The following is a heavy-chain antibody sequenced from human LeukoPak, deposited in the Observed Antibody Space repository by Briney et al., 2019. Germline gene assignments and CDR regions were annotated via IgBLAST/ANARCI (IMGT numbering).Heavy chain of an antibody. V-gene: IGHV3-30*18. CDR3: AKDRGTGYCSSTSCYFDAFDI. D-gene: IGHD2-2*01. CDR2: ISFDGSNK. Sequence: PGRSLRPSCAASGFTFSSYGMHWVRQAPGKGLEWVAIISFDGSNKYYADSVKGRFTISRDNSKNTLHLQMNSLRAEDTAVYYCAKDRGTGYCSSTSCYFDAFDIWGQGTMVTVSS. CDR1: GFTFSSYG. J-gene: IGHJ3*02.